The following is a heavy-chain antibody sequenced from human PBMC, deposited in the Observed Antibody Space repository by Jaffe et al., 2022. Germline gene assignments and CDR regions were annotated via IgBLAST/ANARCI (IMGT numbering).Heavy chain of an antibody. Sequence: EVQLVESGGGFIQPGGSLRLSCAASGFTFSDYSMNWVRQAPGKGLEWVSYISNSSTIIYYANSVEGRFTVSRDDVKNSLYLQMNGLRPEDTAIYYCARGVGAVTPGSGYWGQGTLVTVSS. J-gene: IGHJ4*02. CDR2: ISNSSTII. V-gene: IGHV3-48*01. D-gene: IGHD3-16*02. CDR1: GFTFSDYS. CDR3: ARGVGAVTPGSGY.